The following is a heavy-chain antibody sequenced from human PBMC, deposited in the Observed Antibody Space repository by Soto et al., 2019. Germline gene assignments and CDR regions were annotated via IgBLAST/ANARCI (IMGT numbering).Heavy chain of an antibody. J-gene: IGHJ5*02. D-gene: IGHD2-15*01. CDR1: GGSISSHY. CDR2: MYYGGRT. CDR3: ARGTPSPLIVRSSRGPWFDP. V-gene: IGHV4-59*08. Sequence: SETLSLTCTVAGGSISSHYWSWIRQPPGKGLEWIGYMYYGGRTNYSPSLKSRVTIAVDTSKMQVSLKLSSVTAADTAVYFCARGTPSPLIVRSSRGPWFDPWGQGTLVTVSS.